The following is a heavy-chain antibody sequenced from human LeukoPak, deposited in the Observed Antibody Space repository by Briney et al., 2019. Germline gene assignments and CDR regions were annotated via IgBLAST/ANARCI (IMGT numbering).Heavy chain of an antibody. J-gene: IGHJ6*03. V-gene: IGHV4-39*07. CDR2: LYYSGST. CDR1: GGSIISSSYY. CDR3: ARGRSSSWVYYYYYYMDV. D-gene: IGHD6-13*01. Sequence: SETLSLTCTVSGGSIISSSYYWGWIRQPPGKGLEWIGRLYYSGSTYYNPSLKSRVTISVDTSKNQFSLKLSSVTAADTAVYYCARGRSSSWVYYYYYYMDVWGKGTTVTVSS.